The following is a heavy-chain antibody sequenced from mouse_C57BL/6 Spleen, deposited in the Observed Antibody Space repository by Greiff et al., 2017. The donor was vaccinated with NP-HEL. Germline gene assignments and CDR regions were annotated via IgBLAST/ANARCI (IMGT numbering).Heavy chain of an antibody. CDR3: ARDPGALSHYFDY. J-gene: IGHJ2*01. CDR2: ISDGGSYT. V-gene: IGHV5-4*01. Sequence: EVMLVESGGGLVKPGGSLKLSCAASGFTFSSYAMSWVRQTPEKRLEWVATISDGGSYTYYPDNVKGRFTISRDNAKNNLYLQMSHLKSEDTAMYYCARDPGALSHYFDYWGQGTTLTVSS. D-gene: IGHD1-2*01. CDR1: GFTFSSYA.